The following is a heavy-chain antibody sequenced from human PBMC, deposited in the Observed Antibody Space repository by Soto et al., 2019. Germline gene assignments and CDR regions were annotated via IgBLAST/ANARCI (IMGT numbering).Heavy chain of an antibody. CDR2: IRVDGSNK. J-gene: IGHJ4*02. Sequence: GGSLRLSCAASESIFRGYGMHWVRQAPGKGLEWVANIRVDGSNKYYADSVKGRFTISRDNAKNSLYLQMNSLRAEDTAVYYCASFRSELGPLDYWGQGTLVTVSS. V-gene: IGHV3-33*03. D-gene: IGHD6-6*01. CDR3: ASFRSELGPLDY. CDR1: ESIFRGYG.